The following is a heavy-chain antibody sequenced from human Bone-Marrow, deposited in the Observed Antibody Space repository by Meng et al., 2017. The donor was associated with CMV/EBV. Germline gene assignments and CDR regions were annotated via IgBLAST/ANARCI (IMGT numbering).Heavy chain of an antibody. J-gene: IGHJ4*02. V-gene: IGHV4-34*01. CDR1: GGSFSGYY. CDR3: ARVRGFWRGYNLDY. CDR2: INHSGST. D-gene: IGHD3-3*01. Sequence: SETLSLTCAVYGGSFSGYYWSWIRQPPGKGLEWIGEINHSGSTNYNPSLKSRVTIPVDTSKNQFSLKLSSVTAADTAVYYCARVRGFWRGYNLDYWGQGTLVAVSS.